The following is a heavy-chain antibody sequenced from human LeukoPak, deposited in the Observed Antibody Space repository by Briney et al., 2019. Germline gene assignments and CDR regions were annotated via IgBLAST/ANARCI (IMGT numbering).Heavy chain of an antibody. D-gene: IGHD3-22*01. Sequence: PSQTLSLTCTVSGGSISSGGYYWSWIRQHPGTGLEWIGYIYYSGSTYYNPSLKSRVTISVDTSKNQFSLKLSSVTAADTAVYYCARVSRTNYYDSSGYIDYWGQGTLVTVSS. CDR2: IYYSGST. CDR1: GGSISSGGYY. CDR3: ARVSRTNYYDSSGYIDY. J-gene: IGHJ4*02. V-gene: IGHV4-31*03.